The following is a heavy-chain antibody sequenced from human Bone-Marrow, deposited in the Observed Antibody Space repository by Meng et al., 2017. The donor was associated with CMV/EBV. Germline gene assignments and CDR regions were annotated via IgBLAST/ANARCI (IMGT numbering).Heavy chain of an antibody. CDR2: ISDDGSNK. CDR1: GFTFSTHA. V-gene: IGHV3-30-3*01. CDR3: ARDQGDIVVVPAATHTLLYYYYGMDV. J-gene: IGHJ6*02. Sequence: GGSLRLSCAASGFTFSTHAMYWVRQAPGKGLEWVVDISDDGSNKYYTDSVKGRFTISRDNSKNTLYLQMNSLRAEDTAVYYCARDQGDIVVVPAATHTLLYYYYGMDVWGQGTTVTVSS. D-gene: IGHD2-2*01.